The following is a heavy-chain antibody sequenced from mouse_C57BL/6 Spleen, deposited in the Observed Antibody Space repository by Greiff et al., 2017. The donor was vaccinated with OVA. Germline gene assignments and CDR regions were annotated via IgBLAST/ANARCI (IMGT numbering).Heavy chain of an antibody. CDR2: ISSGGSYT. D-gene: IGHD4-1*01. CDR3: ARNWSFDY. Sequence: EVKLVESGGDLVKPGGSLKLSCAASGFTFSSYGMSWVRQTPDNRLEWVATISSGGSYTYYPDSVKGRFTISRDNAKNTLYLQMSSLKSEDTAMYYCARNWSFDYWGQGTTLTVSS. V-gene: IGHV5-6*01. CDR1: GFTFSSYG. J-gene: IGHJ2*01.